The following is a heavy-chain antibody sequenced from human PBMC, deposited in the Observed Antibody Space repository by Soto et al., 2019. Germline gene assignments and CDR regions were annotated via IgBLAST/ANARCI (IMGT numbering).Heavy chain of an antibody. V-gene: IGHV3-23*01. D-gene: IGHD2-8*01. J-gene: IGHJ4*02. CDR1: GFTFNRHA. CDR3: AKVSRAWYAGFFDL. Sequence: EVQLLESGGGLVQPGGYLRLSCTASGFTFNRHAMTWVRQAPGKGLEWVSGLSDSGESIYYADSVTGRFTISRDNSMNTLYLQMNTLRAEDTAVYYCAKVSRAWYAGFFDLWGQGTLVTVSS. CDR2: LSDSGESI.